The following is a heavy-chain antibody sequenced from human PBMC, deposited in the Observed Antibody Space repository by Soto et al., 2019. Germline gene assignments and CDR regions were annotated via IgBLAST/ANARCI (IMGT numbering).Heavy chain of an antibody. V-gene: IGHV1-69*13. CDR2: IIPIFGTA. CDR3: ARVGGYCTNGVCYSSDP. CDR1: GGTFSSYA. Sequence: ASVKVSCKASGGTFSSYAISWVRQAPGQGLEWMGGIIPIFGTANYAQKFQGRVTITADESTSTAYMELSSLRSEDTAVYYCARVGGYCTNGVCYSSDPWGQGILVTVSS. D-gene: IGHD2-8*01. J-gene: IGHJ5*02.